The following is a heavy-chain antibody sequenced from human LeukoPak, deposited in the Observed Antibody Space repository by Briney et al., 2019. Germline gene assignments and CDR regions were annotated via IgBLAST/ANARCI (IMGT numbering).Heavy chain of an antibody. V-gene: IGHV4-4*02. CDR3: AQIWGY. D-gene: IGHD3-16*01. J-gene: IGHJ4*02. CDR2: ISHSGTT. Sequence: RTSGTLSLTCAVSGASITRSYWWAWVRQPLGMGLEWIGEISHSGTTNYSPSLKSRVTISIDESKNQLSLRLTSVTAADTAMYYCAQIWGYWGPGTLVTVSS. CDR1: GASITRSYW.